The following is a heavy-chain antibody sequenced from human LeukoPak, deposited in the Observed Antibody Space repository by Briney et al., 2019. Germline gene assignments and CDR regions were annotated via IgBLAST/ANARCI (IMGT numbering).Heavy chain of an antibody. CDR2: IYYSGST. Sequence: PSQTLSLTCTVSGGSISSGGYYWSWIRQHPGKGLEWIGYIYYSGSTYYNPSLKSRVTISVDTSKNQFSLKLSSVTAADTAVYYCATWYSSSSGGWFDPWGQGTLVTVSS. CDR1: GGSISSGGYY. J-gene: IGHJ5*02. CDR3: ATWYSSSSGGWFDP. V-gene: IGHV4-31*03. D-gene: IGHD6-13*01.